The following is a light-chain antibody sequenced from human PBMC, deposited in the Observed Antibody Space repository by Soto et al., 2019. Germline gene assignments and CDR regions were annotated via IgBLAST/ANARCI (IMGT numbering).Light chain of an antibody. Sequence: IGLTQSPGTLSLSPGERATLSCRASQRVSSNYVAWYQHKPGQAPRLLIHGASIRATGIPDRFSGSGSGTDFTLTISRLEPEDFAVYYCHQYGTLPYAFGQGTKLQIK. CDR1: QRVSSNY. CDR2: GAS. J-gene: IGKJ2*01. V-gene: IGKV3-20*01. CDR3: HQYGTLPYA.